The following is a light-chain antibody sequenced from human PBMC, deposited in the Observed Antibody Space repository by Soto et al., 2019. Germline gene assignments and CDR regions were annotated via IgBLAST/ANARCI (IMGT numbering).Light chain of an antibody. V-gene: IGLV2-14*01. CDR1: SSDVGAYNY. Sequence: QSVLTQPASVSGSPGQPITISCTGTSSDVGAYNYVSWYQHYPGKAPKLMIYEVRNRPSGVSHRFSGSKSGNTASLTISGLHAEDEADYYCTSYARSSPYVFGTGTKVTVL. CDR3: TSYARSSPYV. CDR2: EVR. J-gene: IGLJ1*01.